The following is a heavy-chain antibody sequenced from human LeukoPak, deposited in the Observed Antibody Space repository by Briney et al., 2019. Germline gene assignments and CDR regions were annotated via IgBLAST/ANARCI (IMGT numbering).Heavy chain of an antibody. Sequence: ASVKVSCKASGYTFTMYGISWVRLAPGQGLEWMAWISGYNGDANHAQNLQGRVTMTKDTSSNTAYMELRSLRSDDTAVYYCVRDAKSRGGDEGYFDYWGPGALVTVSS. J-gene: IGHJ4*02. CDR2: ISGYNGDA. V-gene: IGHV1-18*01. CDR3: VRDAKSRGGDEGYFDY. CDR1: GYTFTMYG. D-gene: IGHD2-21*01.